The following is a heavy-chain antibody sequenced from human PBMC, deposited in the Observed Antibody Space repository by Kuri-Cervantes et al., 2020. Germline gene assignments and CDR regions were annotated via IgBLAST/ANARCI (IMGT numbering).Heavy chain of an antibody. Sequence: ESLKISCAVSGGSINSSNWWTWVRQPPGKGLEWIGEIYHSGSPNYNPSLKSRVTISVDKSKNQCSLKLSSVTAAGTAVYYCARSGGSPKNYYYYMDVWGKGTTVTVSS. J-gene: IGHJ6*03. CDR3: ARSGGSPKNYYYYMDV. V-gene: IGHV4/OR15-8*01. CDR2: IYHSGSP. CDR1: GGSINSSNW. D-gene: IGHD2-15*01.